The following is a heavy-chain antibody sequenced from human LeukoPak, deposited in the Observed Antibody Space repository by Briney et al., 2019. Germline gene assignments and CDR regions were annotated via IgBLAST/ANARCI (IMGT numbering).Heavy chain of an antibody. J-gene: IGHJ3*02. D-gene: IGHD6-13*01. CDR1: GGSFSGYY. V-gene: IGHV4-34*01. CDR3: ARGLSIGYSSSWYAPAPFDAFDI. Sequence: ETLSLTCPVYGGSFSGYYWSWIRQPPGKGLEWIGEINHSGSTNYNPSLKSRVTISVDTSKNQFSLKLSSVTAADTAVYYCARGLSIGYSSSWYAPAPFDAFDIWGQGTMDTVSS. CDR2: INHSGST.